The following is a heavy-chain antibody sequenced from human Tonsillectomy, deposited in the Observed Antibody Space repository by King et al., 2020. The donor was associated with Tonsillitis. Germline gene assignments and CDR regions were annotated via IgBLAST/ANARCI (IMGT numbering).Heavy chain of an antibody. J-gene: IGHJ3*02. CDR3: AKEKGSGVGYAFDI. CDR1: AFTLSSYG. V-gene: IGHV3-30*18. Sequence: VQLVESGGGVVQPGRSLRLSCVASAFTLSSYGMHWVRQAPGKGLVWVAVITYEGSNKYYADSVKGRFTISRDNSKNTLYLQMNSLRPEDTAVYYCAKEKGSGVGYAFDIWGQGKMVTVSS. D-gene: IGHD3-10*01. CDR2: ITYEGSNK.